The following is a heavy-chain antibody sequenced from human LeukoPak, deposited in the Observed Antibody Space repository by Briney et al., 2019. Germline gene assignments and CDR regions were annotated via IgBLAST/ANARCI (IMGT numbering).Heavy chain of an antibody. CDR3: ARYANRWSSGYHLDY. CDR2: ISAYNGNT. J-gene: IGHJ4*02. V-gene: IGHV1-18*01. D-gene: IGHD3-22*01. CDR1: GYTFTSYG. Sequence: APVKVSFKASGYTFTSYGISWVRQAPGRGLEWMGWISAYNGNTNYAQKLQGRVAMTTDTSTSTAYMELRSLRSDDTAVYYCARYANRWSSGYHLDYWGQGTLVTVSS.